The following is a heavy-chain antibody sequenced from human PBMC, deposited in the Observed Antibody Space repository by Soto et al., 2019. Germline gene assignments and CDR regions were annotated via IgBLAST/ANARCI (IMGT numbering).Heavy chain of an antibody. D-gene: IGHD3-10*01. CDR2: ISGSGDTT. V-gene: IGHV3-23*01. Sequence: EVQLLESGGGLVQPGGSLRLSCAASGFTFSSYALSWVRQAPGKGLEWVSAISGSGDTTHYADSVKGRFTISRDNSENTLYLQMNSLRAEDTAVYYCAYRESALSQDYWGQGTLVTVSS. J-gene: IGHJ4*02. CDR3: AYRESALSQDY. CDR1: GFTFSSYA.